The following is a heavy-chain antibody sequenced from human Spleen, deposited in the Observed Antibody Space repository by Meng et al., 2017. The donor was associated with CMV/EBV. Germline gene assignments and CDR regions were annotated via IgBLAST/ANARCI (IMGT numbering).Heavy chain of an antibody. Sequence: ASVKVSCKASGYTFTGYYLHWVRQAPGQGLEWMGWINPNSGGTNYAQKFQGRVTITADKSTSTVYMELSSLRSDDTAVYYCARDPYSGNWYETYYFDHWGKGTLVTVSS. J-gene: IGHJ4*02. CDR1: GYTFTGYY. CDR2: INPNSGGT. CDR3: ARDPYSGNWYETYYFDH. D-gene: IGHD4-23*01. V-gene: IGHV1-2*02.